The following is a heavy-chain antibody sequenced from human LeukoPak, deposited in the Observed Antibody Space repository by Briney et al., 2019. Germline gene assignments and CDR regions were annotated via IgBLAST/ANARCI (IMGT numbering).Heavy chain of an antibody. V-gene: IGHV1-8*01. CDR1: GYTLTSYD. CDR3: ARDRGNSDDY. D-gene: IGHD4-23*01. J-gene: IGHJ4*02. Sequence: ASVKVSCKASGYTLTSYDINWVRQATGQGLEWMGWMNPNSGRTGYAQNFQGRITITRNTSISTAYMELSSLRSEDTAVYYCARDRGNSDDYWGQGTLVTVSS. CDR2: MNPNSGRT.